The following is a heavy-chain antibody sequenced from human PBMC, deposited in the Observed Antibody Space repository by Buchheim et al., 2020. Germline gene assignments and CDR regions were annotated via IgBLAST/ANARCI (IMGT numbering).Heavy chain of an antibody. V-gene: IGHV5-10-1*01. D-gene: IGHD2-15*01. J-gene: IGHJ4*02. CDR2: IDPGDSYT. CDR3: ATFSGGPFEY. Sequence: EVQLVQSGAEVKKPGESLRISCKGSGYSLSNYWITWVRQMPGKGLECMGRIDPGDSYTKYSPSFQGHVTISADKSISTAYLQWSSLKASDTAMYYCATFSGGPFEYWGQGTL. CDR1: GYSLSNYW.